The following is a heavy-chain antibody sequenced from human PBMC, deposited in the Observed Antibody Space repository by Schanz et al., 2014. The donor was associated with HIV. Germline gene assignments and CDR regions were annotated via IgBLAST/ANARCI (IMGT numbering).Heavy chain of an antibody. CDR1: GFTFSDYS. J-gene: IGHJ4*02. Sequence: QVQLAESGGGVVQPGRSLRLSCAASGFTFSDYSMHWVRQAPGKALEWVAVISHDGTNKFYAGSVKDRFTISRDNAKNTLYVQIRSLRNEDTAVYYCVKGERIGYRIEVTGPTFDYWGQGTLVTVSS. CDR3: VKGERIGYRIEVTGPTFDY. CDR2: ISHDGTNK. V-gene: IGHV3-30-3*01. D-gene: IGHD3-22*01.